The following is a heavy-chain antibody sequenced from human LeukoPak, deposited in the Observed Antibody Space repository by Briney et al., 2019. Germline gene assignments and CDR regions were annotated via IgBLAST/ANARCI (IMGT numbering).Heavy chain of an antibody. CDR3: ARVACSGGSCLLFDL. CDR1: GGSFSGYY. CDR2: IYSSGST. Sequence: PSETLSLTCAVYGGSFSGYYWSWIRQPPGKGLEWIGYIYSSGSTNYNPSLKSRVTISVDTSKNQISLKLSSVTAADTAVYNCARVACSGGSCLLFDLWGRGTLVTVSS. V-gene: IGHV4-59*01. D-gene: IGHD2-15*01. J-gene: IGHJ2*01.